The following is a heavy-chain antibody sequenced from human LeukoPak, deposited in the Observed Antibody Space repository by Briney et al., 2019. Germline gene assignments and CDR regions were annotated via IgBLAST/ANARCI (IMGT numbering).Heavy chain of an antibody. CDR2: INHSGST. CDR1: GGSFSGYY. J-gene: IGHJ4*02. V-gene: IGHV4-34*01. D-gene: IGHD5-18*01. CDR3: ARAFIDTVDTAMPTEGDFDD. Sequence: SDTLSLTCAVYGGSFSGYYWSWIRQPPGKGLEWIGEINHSGSTNYNPSLKSRVTISVDTSKNQFSLKLSSVTAADTAVYYCARAFIDTVDTAMPTEGDFDDWGQGTLVTVSS.